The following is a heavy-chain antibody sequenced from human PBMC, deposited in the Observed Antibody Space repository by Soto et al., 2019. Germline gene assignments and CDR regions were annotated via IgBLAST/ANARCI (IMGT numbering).Heavy chain of an antibody. CDR3: ARLPKGSLVTA. CDR1: GFSFSDYS. J-gene: IGHJ4*02. V-gene: IGHV3-48*02. Sequence: LVEAGGGLFYPGGSLRRSCVASGFSFSDYSMNWVRQAPGEGLQWVSYISSSSDNTYYADSVKGRFTVSRDNAKKALFLQMNSLRDDDTATYYCARLPKGSLVTAWGQGTRVTVSS. D-gene: IGHD2-21*02. CDR2: ISSSSDNT.